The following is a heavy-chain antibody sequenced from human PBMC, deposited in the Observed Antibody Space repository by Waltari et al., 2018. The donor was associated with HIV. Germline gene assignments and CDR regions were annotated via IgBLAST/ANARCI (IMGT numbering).Heavy chain of an antibody. D-gene: IGHD3-10*01. Sequence: EVQLVESGVGLVQPGGSLRLSCAASGFSVCAIYIIWFRLPPGKGLQWVSVLYTEGRTQYMDSVKGRFTIFRDDSKNTLYLQMNSLRVDDTAIYYCARMKRSYGSGQSRYFYFGMDVWGQGTTVIISS. CDR1: GFSVCAIY. J-gene: IGHJ6*02. CDR3: ARMKRSYGSGQSRYFYFGMDV. V-gene: IGHV3-53*03. CDR2: LYTEGRT.